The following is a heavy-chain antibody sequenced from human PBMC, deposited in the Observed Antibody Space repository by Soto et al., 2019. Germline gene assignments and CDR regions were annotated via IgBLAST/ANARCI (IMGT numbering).Heavy chain of an antibody. CDR1: GYTFTGYY. V-gene: IGHV1-2*04. CDR3: ARGYPPREDIVVVPAVHRERTDYYYGMDV. CDR2: INPNSGGT. D-gene: IGHD2-2*01. J-gene: IGHJ6*02. Sequence: GASVKVSCKASGYTFTGYYMHWVRQAPGQGPEWMGWINPNSGGTNYAQKFQGWVTMTRDTSISTAYMELSRLRSDDTAVYYCARGYPPREDIVVVPAVHRERTDYYYGMDVWGQGTTVTVSS.